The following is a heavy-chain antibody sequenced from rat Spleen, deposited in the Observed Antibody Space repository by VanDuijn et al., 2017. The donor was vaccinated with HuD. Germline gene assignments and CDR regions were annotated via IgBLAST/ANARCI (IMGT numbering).Heavy chain of an antibody. D-gene: IGHD1-12*02. CDR2: IIYDDNST. J-gene: IGHJ2*01. Sequence: EVQLVESGGGLVQPGRSLKLSCAASGFTFSDYAMAWVRQAPKKGLEWVATIIYDDNSTYYRDSVKGRFTISRDNAKSTLYLQMDSLRSEDTATYYCARSPPGSYYSYYFDYWGQGVMVTVSS. CDR1: GFTFSDYA. V-gene: IGHV5-17*01. CDR3: ARSPPGSYYSYYFDY.